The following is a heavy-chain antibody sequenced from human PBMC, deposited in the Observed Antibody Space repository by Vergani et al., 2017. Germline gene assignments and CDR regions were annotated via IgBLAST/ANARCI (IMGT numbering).Heavy chain of an antibody. J-gene: IGHJ4*02. CDR1: GYTFTGYY. CDR3: ARDDSVINWNYVPGYFDY. V-gene: IGHV1-2*06. D-gene: IGHD1-7*01. Sequence: QVQLVQSGAEVKKPGASVKVSCKASGYTFTGYYMHWVRQAPGQGLEWMGRINPNSGGTNYAQKFQGRVTMTRDTSISTAYMELSRLRSDDTAVYYCARDDSVINWNYVPGYFDYWGQGTLVTVSS. CDR2: INPNSGGT.